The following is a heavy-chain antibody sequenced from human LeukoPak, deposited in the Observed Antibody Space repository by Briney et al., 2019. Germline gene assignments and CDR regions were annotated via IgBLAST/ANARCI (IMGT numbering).Heavy chain of an antibody. CDR3: AKGGTIIVVVTAYYFDY. D-gene: IGHD3-22*01. V-gene: IGHV3-23*01. CDR2: ISGSGGST. CDR1: GFTFSSYS. J-gene: IGHJ4*02. Sequence: GGSLRLSCAASGFTFSSYSMNWVRQAPGKGLEWVSAISGSGGSTYYADSVKGRFTISRDNSKNTLYLQMNSLRAEDTAVYYCAKGGTIIVVVTAYYFDYWGQGTLVTVSS.